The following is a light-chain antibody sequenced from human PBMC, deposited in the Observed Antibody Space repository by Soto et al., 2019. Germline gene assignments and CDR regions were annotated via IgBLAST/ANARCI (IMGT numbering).Light chain of an antibody. CDR3: QQYFASSWT. J-gene: IGKJ1*01. Sequence: EIVLTQSPGTLSLSPGERATLSCRASQSISSTYLAWYRQKPGQPPTLLIYAASSRATGIPDRFSGSGSGTHFTLTISRLEPEDFAVYYCQQYFASSWTFGQGTRVEIK. CDR2: AAS. V-gene: IGKV3-20*01. CDR1: QSISSTY.